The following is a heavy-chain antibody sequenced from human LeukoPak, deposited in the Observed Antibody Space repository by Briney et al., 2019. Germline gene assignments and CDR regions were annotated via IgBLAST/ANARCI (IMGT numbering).Heavy chain of an antibody. CDR2: IYYSGSA. Sequence: SETLSLTCTVSGDSINSGNYYWSWIRQHPGKGLDWIGYIYYSGSAYYNPSLKSRVTISVDTSKNQFSLKLSSVTAADTAVYYCARLWGIDYYGSGSSTNREGSSYWGQGTLVTVSS. CDR3: ARLWGIDYYGSGSSTNREGSSY. V-gene: IGHV4-31*03. J-gene: IGHJ4*02. CDR1: GDSINSGNYY. D-gene: IGHD3-10*01.